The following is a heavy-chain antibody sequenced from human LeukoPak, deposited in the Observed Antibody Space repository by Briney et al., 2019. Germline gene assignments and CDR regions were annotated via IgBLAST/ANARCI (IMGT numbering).Heavy chain of an antibody. V-gene: IGHV1-69*13. D-gene: IGHD3-3*01. CDR1: GGTFSSYA. J-gene: IGHJ5*02. Sequence: SVKVSCTASGGTFSSYAISWVRQAPGQGLEWMGGIIPIFGTANYAQKFQGRVTITADESTSTAYMELSSLRSEDTAVYYCARVGNYDFWSGPYNWFDPWGQGTLVTVSS. CDR3: ARVGNYDFWSGPYNWFDP. CDR2: IIPIFGTA.